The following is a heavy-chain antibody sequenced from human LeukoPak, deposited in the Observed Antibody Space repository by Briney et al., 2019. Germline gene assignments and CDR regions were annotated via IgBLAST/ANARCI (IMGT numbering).Heavy chain of an antibody. D-gene: IGHD5-18*01. J-gene: IGHJ4*02. Sequence: GGSLRLSCAASGFTFSNSWMHWVRQAPGEGLVWVSRINGAGSSTNYADSVKGRFTISRDNAKNTLYLHMNSLRAEDTAVYYCARGVDNSYGYVFWGQGTLVTVSS. V-gene: IGHV3-74*01. CDR2: INGAGSST. CDR3: ARGVDNSYGYVF. CDR1: GFTFSNSW.